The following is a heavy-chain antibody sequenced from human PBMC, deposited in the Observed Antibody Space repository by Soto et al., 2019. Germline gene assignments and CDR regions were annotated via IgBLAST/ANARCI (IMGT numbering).Heavy chain of an antibody. V-gene: IGHV1-2*04. CDR3: ARGVRRYYDSSGYYFFDY. CDR2: INPNSGGT. Sequence: ASVKVSCKASGYTFTGYAMHWVRPAPGQRLEWMGWINPNSGGTNYAQKFQGWVTMTRDTSISTAYMELSRLRSDDTAVYYCARGVRRYYDSSGYYFFDYWGQGTLVTXSS. CDR1: GYTFTGYA. D-gene: IGHD3-22*01. J-gene: IGHJ4*02.